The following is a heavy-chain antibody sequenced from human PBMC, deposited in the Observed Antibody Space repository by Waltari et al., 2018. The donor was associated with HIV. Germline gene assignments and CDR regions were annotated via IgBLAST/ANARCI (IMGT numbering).Heavy chain of an antibody. CDR2: IYHSGST. V-gene: IGHV4-38-2*01. Sequence: QVQLQESGPGLVKPSETLSLTCAVSGYSISSGYYWGWIRQHPGKGREWIGSIYHSGSTYYNPSLKSRVTISVDTSKNQFSLKLSSVTAADTAVYYCARGPWIQLWPYYFDYWGQGTLVTVSS. J-gene: IGHJ4*02. CDR1: GYSISSGYY. D-gene: IGHD5-18*01. CDR3: ARGPWIQLWPYYFDY.